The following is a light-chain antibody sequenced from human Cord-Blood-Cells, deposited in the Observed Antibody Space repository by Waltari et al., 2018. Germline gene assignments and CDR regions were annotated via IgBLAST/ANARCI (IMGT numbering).Light chain of an antibody. CDR1: SSNIGSNT. CDR3: SAWDDSLNGYV. V-gene: IGLV1-44*01. Sequence: QSVLTQPPSASGTPGQRVTIPCSGSSSNIGSNTVTWYQQLPGTAPTLLIYSNNQRPSGVPDRFSGSKSGTSASLAISGLQSEYEADYYWSAWDDSLNGYVFGTGTKVTVL. CDR2: SNN. J-gene: IGLJ1*01.